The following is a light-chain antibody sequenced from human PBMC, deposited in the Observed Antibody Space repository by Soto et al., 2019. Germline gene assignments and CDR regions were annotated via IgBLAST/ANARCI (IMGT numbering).Light chain of an antibody. V-gene: IGLV3-21*04. J-gene: IGLJ2*01. CDR2: YDS. CDR1: NIGSKS. Sequence: SYELTQPPSASVAPGKTAKITCEGNNIGSKSVHWYQQKPGQAPVLVIYYDSDRPSGIPERFSGSNSGNTATLAISRVEAGDDADYYCQVWDSSSDHPIFGGGTQLTVL. CDR3: QVWDSSSDHPI.